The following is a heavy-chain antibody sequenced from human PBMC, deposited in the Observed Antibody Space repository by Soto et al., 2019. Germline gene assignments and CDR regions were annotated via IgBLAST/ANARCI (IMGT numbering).Heavy chain of an antibody. Sequence: SETLSLTCTVSGGSISSYYWSWIRQPPGKGLEWIGYIYYSGSTNYNPSLKSRVTISVDTSKNQFPLRLSSVTAADTAVYYCASAYKGPEYFQHWGQGTLVTVSS. CDR3: ASAYKGPEYFQH. J-gene: IGHJ1*01. D-gene: IGHD1-1*01. CDR1: GGSISSYY. V-gene: IGHV4-59*01. CDR2: IYYSGST.